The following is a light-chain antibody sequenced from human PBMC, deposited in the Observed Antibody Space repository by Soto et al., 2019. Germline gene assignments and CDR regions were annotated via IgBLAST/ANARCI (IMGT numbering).Light chain of an antibody. J-gene: IGLJ1*01. CDR3: ASLTTTSFV. CDR2: EVS. Sequence: LTQPASVSGSPGQSITISCTGTSSDVGAYNLVSWYQHHPGKAPKLLISEVSNRPSGVSDRFSGSKSGNTASLAISGLQAEDEADYYCASLTTTSFVFGTGTKVTV. CDR1: SSDVGAYNL. V-gene: IGLV2-14*01.